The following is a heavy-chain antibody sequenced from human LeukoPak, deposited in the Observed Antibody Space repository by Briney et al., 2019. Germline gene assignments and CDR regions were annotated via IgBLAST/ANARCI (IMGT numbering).Heavy chain of an antibody. J-gene: IGHJ4*01. V-gene: IGHV3-23*01. CDR2: LSGSGITT. Sequence: GGSLRLSCAASGFTFSNSAMSWVRQAPGKGLEWVSTLSGSGITTYYADSVKGRFTISRDNSKNTLYLQMNSLRAEDTAAYYCAKGIYSSGWSYFDYWGHGALVTVSS. D-gene: IGHD6-19*01. CDR1: GFTFSNSA. CDR3: AKGIYSSGWSYFDY.